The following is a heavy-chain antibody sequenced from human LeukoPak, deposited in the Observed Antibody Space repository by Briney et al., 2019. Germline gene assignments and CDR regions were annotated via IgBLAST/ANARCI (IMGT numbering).Heavy chain of an antibody. CDR1: GGSISSSSYY. D-gene: IGHD3-22*01. CDR2: IYYSGRT. CDR3: ARRVYYDTSDNWFDP. Sequence: ASETLSLTCTVSGGSISSSSYYWGWIRQPPGKGLECIGSIYYSGRTCYTPSLKSRVTISVDTSKNQFSLKLSSVTAADAAVYYCARRVYYDTSDNWFDPWGQGTLVTVSS. V-gene: IGHV4-39*07. J-gene: IGHJ5*02.